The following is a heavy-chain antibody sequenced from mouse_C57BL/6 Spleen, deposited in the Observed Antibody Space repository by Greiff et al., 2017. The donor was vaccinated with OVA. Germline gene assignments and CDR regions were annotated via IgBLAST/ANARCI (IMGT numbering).Heavy chain of an antibody. CDR3: VRESMITTWFAY. CDR1: GFSFNTYA. J-gene: IGHJ3*01. V-gene: IGHV10-1*01. Sequence: EVMLVESGGGLVQPKGSLKLSCAASGFSFNTYAMNWVRQAPGKGLEWVARIRSKSNNYATYYADSVKDRFTISRDDSESMLYLQMNNLKTEDTAMYYCVRESMITTWFAYWGQGTLVTVSA. CDR2: IRSKSNNYAT. D-gene: IGHD2-4*01.